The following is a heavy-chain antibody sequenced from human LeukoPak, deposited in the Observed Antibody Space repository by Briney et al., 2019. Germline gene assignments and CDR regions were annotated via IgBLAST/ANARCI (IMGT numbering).Heavy chain of an antibody. V-gene: IGHV3-74*01. CDR3: ARDRSFLDY. J-gene: IGHJ4*02. D-gene: IGHD3-3*02. Sequence: PGGSLRLSCAASGFTFSSYWMQWVRQVPGKGLVWVSRINRDGSSTSYADPVKGRFTISRDNAKNTLYLRMNSLRAEDTAVYYCARDRSFLDYWGQGTLVTVSS. CDR1: GFTFSSYW. CDR2: INRDGSST.